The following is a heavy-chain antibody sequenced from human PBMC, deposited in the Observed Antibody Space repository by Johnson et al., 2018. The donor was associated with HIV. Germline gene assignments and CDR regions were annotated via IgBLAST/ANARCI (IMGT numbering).Heavy chain of an antibody. Sequence: QVQLVESGGGVVQPGRSLRLSCAASGFTFSTYGMYWVRQAPGMGLEWVALIWYDGTNKYYADSVKGRFTISRDNSKNTLYLQMGSLRAEDTAVYYCARLITMIVVAKDAFDIWGQVTMVTVSS. CDR3: ARLITMIVVAKDAFDI. D-gene: IGHD3-22*01. J-gene: IGHJ3*02. V-gene: IGHV3-33*01. CDR1: GFTFSTYG. CDR2: IWYDGTNK.